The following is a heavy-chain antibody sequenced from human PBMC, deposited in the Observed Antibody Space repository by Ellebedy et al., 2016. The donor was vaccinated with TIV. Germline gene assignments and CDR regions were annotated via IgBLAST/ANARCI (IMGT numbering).Heavy chain of an antibody. D-gene: IGHD5-18*01. J-gene: IGHJ6*03. V-gene: IGHV4-34*01. CDR3: ARVRQLWVLHYYYYYYMDV. CDR2: INHSGST. Sequence: SETLSLXCAVYGGSFSGYYWSWIRQPPGKGLEWIGEINHSGSTNYNPSLKSRVTISVDTSKNQFSLKLSSVTAADTAVYYCARVRQLWVLHYYYYYYMDVWGKGTTVTVSS. CDR1: GGSFSGYY.